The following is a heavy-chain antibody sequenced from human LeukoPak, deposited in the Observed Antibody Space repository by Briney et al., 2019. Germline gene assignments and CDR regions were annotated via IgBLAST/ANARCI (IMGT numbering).Heavy chain of an antibody. J-gene: IGHJ4*02. CDR2: IYYSGST. V-gene: IGHV4-39*07. Sequence: PSETLSLTCTVSGGSISSSSYYWGWIRQPPGKGLEWIGSIYYSGSTYYNPPLKSRVTISVDTSKNQFSLKLSSVTAADTAVYYCARDSLGEFDYWGQGTLVTVSS. D-gene: IGHD3-10*01. CDR3: ARDSLGEFDY. CDR1: GGSISSSSYY.